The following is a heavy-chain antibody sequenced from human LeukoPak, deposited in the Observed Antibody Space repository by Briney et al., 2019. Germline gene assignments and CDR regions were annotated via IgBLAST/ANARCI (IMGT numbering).Heavy chain of an antibody. CDR2: INEDGSTT. D-gene: IGHD6-13*01. Sequence: GGSLRLSCAASGFTFSSYWFHWVRQAPGKGLVWVSRINEDGSTTNYADSVRGRFTISRDNSKNTLYLQMNSLRAEDTAVYYCAGWPSSSWYKVAAFGIWGQGTMVTVSS. CDR3: AGWPSSSWYKVAAFGI. V-gene: IGHV3-74*01. J-gene: IGHJ3*02. CDR1: GFTFSSYW.